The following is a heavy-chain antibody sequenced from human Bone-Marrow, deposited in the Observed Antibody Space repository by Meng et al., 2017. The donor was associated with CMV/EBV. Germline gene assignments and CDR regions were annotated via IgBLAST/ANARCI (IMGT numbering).Heavy chain of an antibody. J-gene: IGHJ4*02. V-gene: IGHV3-53*05. CDR3: ARGKYGDYLSTYFDY. CDR2: IYSGGGT. D-gene: IGHD4-17*01. Sequence: GGSLRLSCVASGLSVTGNHMSWVRQAPGKGLEWVAVIYSGGGTNHADSVKGRFTIFRDNSKNTLYLQMNSLRAEDTAVYYCARGKYGDYLSTYFDYWGQGTLVTVSS. CDR1: GLSVTGNH.